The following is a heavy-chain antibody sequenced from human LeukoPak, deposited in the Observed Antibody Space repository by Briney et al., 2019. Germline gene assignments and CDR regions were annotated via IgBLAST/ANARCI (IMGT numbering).Heavy chain of an antibody. J-gene: IGHJ5*02. V-gene: IGHV1-18*01. D-gene: IGHD6-13*01. CDR2: ISAYNGNT. CDR3: ARELAAGGWFDP. Sequence: ASVKVSCKASGGTFSSYAISWVRQAPGQGLEWMGWISAYNGNTNYAQKLQGRVTMTTDTSTSTAYMELRSLRSDDTAVYYCARELAAGGWFDPWGQGTLVTVSS. CDR1: GGTFSSYA.